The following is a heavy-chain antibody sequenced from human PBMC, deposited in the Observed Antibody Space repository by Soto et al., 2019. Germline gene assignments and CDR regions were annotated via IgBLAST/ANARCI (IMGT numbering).Heavy chain of an antibody. Sequence: QVQLQESGPGLVKPSETLSLTCTVSGGSMSSYYWSWIRQPPGKRLEWIAYIYYSGSTNYNPSLKSRVTISVDTSKNQCSLKLSSVTAADTAVYYCARHPADSNAGGFDIWGQGTMVTVSS. CDR2: IYYSGST. D-gene: IGHD4-4*01. CDR3: ARHPADSNAGGFDI. J-gene: IGHJ3*02. CDR1: GGSMSSYY. V-gene: IGHV4-59*08.